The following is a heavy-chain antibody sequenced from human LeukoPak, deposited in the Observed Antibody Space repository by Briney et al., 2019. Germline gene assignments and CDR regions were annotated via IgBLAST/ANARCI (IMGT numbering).Heavy chain of an antibody. CDR3: ARVLGGSLDY. D-gene: IGHD2-15*01. Sequence: SQTLSLTCTVSGGSISSGSYYWSWIRQPAGKGLEWIGRIYTSGSTNYNPSLKSRVTISVDTSKNQFSLKLSSVTAADTAVYYCARVLGGSLDYWGQGTLVTVSS. CDR1: GGSISSGSYY. J-gene: IGHJ4*02. CDR2: IYTSGST. V-gene: IGHV4-61*02.